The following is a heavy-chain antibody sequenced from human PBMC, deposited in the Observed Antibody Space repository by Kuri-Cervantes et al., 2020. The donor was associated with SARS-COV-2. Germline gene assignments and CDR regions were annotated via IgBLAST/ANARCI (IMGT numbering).Heavy chain of an antibody. CDR1: GSTFSSYS. J-gene: IGHJ6*03. D-gene: IGHD3-3*01. CDR2: VKKVGTEK. Sequence: GSLRLSCAASGSTFSSYSIHWVRQAPGKGLGWVANVKKVGTEKYYVDSVKGSFTISRDHAKNSLYLQMSSLRAEETAVYYCAGDPIDTIFGRAAYYAYYMDVWGKGTTVTVSS. V-gene: IGHV3-7*01. CDR3: AGDPIDTIFGRAAYYAYYMDV.